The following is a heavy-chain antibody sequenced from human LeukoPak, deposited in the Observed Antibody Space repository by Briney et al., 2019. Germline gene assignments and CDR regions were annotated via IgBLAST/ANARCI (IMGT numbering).Heavy chain of an antibody. D-gene: IGHD6-19*01. CDR1: GYTFNSYD. CDR2: MNPNTGNT. Sequence: ASVKVSCKASGYTFNSYDINWVRQATGQGLEWMGWMNPNTGNTGYGERFQGRVTMTRDNSISTAYMELSRLRSDDTAVYYCAREGSPPTIAVAGTDWFDPWGQGTLVTVSS. V-gene: IGHV1-8*01. CDR3: AREGSPPTIAVAGTDWFDP. J-gene: IGHJ5*02.